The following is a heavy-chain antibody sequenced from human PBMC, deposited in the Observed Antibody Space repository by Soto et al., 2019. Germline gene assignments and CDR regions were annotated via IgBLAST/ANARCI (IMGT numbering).Heavy chain of an antibody. Sequence: GGSLRLSCAASGFTFSSYWMHWVRQAPGKGLVWVSRINSDGSSTSYADSVKGRFTISRDNSKNTLYLQMNSLRAEDTAVYYCARPGGLELLDYMDVWGKGTTVTVSS. J-gene: IGHJ6*03. V-gene: IGHV3-74*01. CDR2: INSDGSST. CDR3: ARPGGLELLDYMDV. D-gene: IGHD1-7*01. CDR1: GFTFSSYW.